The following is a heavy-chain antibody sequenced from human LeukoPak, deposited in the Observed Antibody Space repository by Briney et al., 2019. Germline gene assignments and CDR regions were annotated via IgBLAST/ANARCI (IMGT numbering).Heavy chain of an antibody. CDR2: IRYDGSYK. CDR3: AKEAAGYSYVNYFDY. D-gene: IGHD5-18*01. J-gene: IGHJ4*02. Sequence: GGSLRLSCAASGFTFSSYGMHWVRQAAGKGLEWVAFIRYDGSYKYYADSVKCRFTISRDNSKNTLYLQMNSLRAEDTAVYYCAKEAAGYSYVNYFDYWGQGTLVTVSS. CDR1: GFTFSSYG. V-gene: IGHV3-30*02.